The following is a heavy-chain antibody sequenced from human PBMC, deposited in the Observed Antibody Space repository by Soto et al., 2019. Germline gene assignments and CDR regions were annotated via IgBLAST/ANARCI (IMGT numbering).Heavy chain of an antibody. CDR3: ASPYYYESSALGY. Sequence: QVQLQESGPGLVKPSETLSLTCTVSGGSISSYYWSWIRQPPGKGLEWIGYIYYSGSTNYNPSLKSRVTTSVDTTKNQFSLKLSAVIAADTDVYYCASPYYYESSALGYWGQGTLVTVSS. CDR2: IYYSGST. V-gene: IGHV4-59*08. D-gene: IGHD3-22*01. J-gene: IGHJ4*02. CDR1: GGSISSYY.